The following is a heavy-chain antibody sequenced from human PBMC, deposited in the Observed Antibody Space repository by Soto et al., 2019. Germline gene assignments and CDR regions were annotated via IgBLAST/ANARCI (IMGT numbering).Heavy chain of an antibody. Sequence: ASVKVSCKASGYTFTSYGISWVRQAPGQGLEWMGWISAYNGNTNYAQKLQGRVTMTTDTSTSTAYMELRSLRSDDTAVYYCARLQGRLYHDFWSGYFDAALQGYGMDVWGQGTTVTVSS. V-gene: IGHV1-18*04. J-gene: IGHJ6*02. CDR2: ISAYNGNT. CDR3: ARLQGRLYHDFWSGYFDAALQGYGMDV. CDR1: GYTFTSYG. D-gene: IGHD3-3*01.